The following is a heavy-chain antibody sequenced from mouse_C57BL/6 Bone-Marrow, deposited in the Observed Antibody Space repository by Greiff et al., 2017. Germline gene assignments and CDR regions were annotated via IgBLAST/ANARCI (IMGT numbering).Heavy chain of an antibody. V-gene: IGHV5-4*01. Sequence: EVKVVESGGGLVKPGGSLKLSCAASGFTFSSYAMSWVRQTPEKRLEWVATISDGGSYTYYPDNVKGRFTISRDNAKNNLYLQMSHLKSEDTAMYYCARDNYYGLRDYWGQGTSVTVSS. CDR2: ISDGGSYT. D-gene: IGHD1-1*01. CDR1: GFTFSSYA. J-gene: IGHJ4*01. CDR3: ARDNYYGLRDY.